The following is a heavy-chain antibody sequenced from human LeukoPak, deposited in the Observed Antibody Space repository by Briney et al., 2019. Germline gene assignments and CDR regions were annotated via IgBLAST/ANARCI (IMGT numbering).Heavy chain of an antibody. Sequence: ASVKVSCTASGYTFTAYYMHWVRQAPGQGLVWMGWINPHSGGTNYPQKFQGRVTMTRDTSISTAYMELSRLRSDDTAVYYCARDGTVTDAFDIWGQGTVVTVSS. CDR1: GYTFTAYY. D-gene: IGHD4-17*01. CDR3: ARDGTVTDAFDI. J-gene: IGHJ3*02. CDR2: INPHSGGT. V-gene: IGHV1-2*02.